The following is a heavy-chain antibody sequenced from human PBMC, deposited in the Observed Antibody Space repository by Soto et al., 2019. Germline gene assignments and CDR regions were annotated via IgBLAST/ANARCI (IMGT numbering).Heavy chain of an antibody. CDR2: IYHSGST. CDR3: ASWFGYSYAFNY. Sequence: LSLTCAVSGDSISSNNWWSWDRQPPGKGLEWIGEIYHSGSTHYNPSLKSRVTISVDTSKNQFSLRLRSVTAADTAVYYCASWFGYSYAFNYWGQGTLVTVSS. D-gene: IGHD5-18*01. J-gene: IGHJ4*02. CDR1: GDSISSNNW. V-gene: IGHV4-4*02.